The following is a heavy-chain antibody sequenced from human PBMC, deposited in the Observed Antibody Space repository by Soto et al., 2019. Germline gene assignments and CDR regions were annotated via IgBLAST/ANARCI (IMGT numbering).Heavy chain of an antibody. J-gene: IGHJ5*02. Sequence: QVQLVQSGAEVKKPGSSVKVSCKASGGTFSRYAISWVRQAPGQGLEWMGGIIPIFGTANYAQKFQGRVTITAAESTSTAYMELSSLRSEDTAVYYCASAGSSSSGGARWFDPWGQGTLVTVSS. CDR2: IIPIFGTA. D-gene: IGHD6-6*01. CDR1: GGTFSRYA. CDR3: ASAGSSSSGGARWFDP. V-gene: IGHV1-69*01.